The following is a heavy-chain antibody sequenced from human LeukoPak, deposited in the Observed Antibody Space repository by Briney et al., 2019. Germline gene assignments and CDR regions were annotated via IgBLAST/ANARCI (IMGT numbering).Heavy chain of an antibody. CDR2: IYTSGST. J-gene: IGHJ4*02. Sequence: SETLSLTCTVSGGSISSYYWSWIRQPAGKGLEWIGRIYTSGSTNYNPSLKSRVTMSVDTSKNQFSLKLSSVTAADTAVYYCARGIHYDFWSGYSGAFDYWGQGTLVTVSS. CDR1: GGSISSYY. CDR3: ARGIHYDFWSGYSGAFDY. V-gene: IGHV4-4*07. D-gene: IGHD3-3*01.